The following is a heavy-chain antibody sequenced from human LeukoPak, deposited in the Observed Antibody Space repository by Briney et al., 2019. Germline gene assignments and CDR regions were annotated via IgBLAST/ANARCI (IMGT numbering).Heavy chain of an antibody. CDR2: IYYGGDT. V-gene: IGHV4-39*01. CDR3: ARGRRDMATINLFDF. Sequence: SETLSLTCTVSGGSISSSNYYWGWVRQPPGKGLEWIGSIYYGGDTYYNPSLRSRVTISVDTSKNQFSLKLSSVTAADTAVYYCARGRRDMATINLFDFWGQGTLVTLSS. D-gene: IGHD5-24*01. CDR1: GGSISSSNYY. J-gene: IGHJ4*02.